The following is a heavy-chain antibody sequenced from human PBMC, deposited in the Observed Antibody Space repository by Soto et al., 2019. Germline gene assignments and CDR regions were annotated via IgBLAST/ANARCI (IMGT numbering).Heavy chain of an antibody. V-gene: IGHV4-31*02. J-gene: IGHJ6*02. CDR1: GGSISSGGYY. D-gene: IGHD2-15*01. Sequence: LCGGSISSGGYYWSWIRQHPGKGLEWIGYIYYSGSTYYNPSLKSRVTISVDTSKNQFSLKLSSVTAADTAVYYCARENSNGMDVWGQGTTVTV. CDR2: IYYSGST. CDR3: ARENSNGMDV.